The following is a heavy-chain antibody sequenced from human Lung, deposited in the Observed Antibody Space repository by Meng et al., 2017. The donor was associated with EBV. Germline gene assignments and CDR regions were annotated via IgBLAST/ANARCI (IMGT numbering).Heavy chain of an antibody. D-gene: IGHD6-6*01. CDR1: GGSTSSSTW. J-gene: IGHJ5*02. Sequence: QVELLEPGPGLGKPSGTLSLHRAVPGGSTSSSTWWSWARQPPGKGLEWIGEIYHSGSTNYNPSLKSRVTISVDKSKNQFSLKLTSVTAADTAVYYCAREYSSSSGLPGPWGQGTLVTVSS. V-gene: IGHV4-4*02. CDR3: AREYSSSSGLPGP. CDR2: IYHSGST.